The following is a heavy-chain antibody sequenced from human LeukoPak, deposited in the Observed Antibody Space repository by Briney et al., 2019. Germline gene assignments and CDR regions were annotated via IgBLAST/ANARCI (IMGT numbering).Heavy chain of an antibody. V-gene: IGHV1-8*01. CDR2: MNPNSGNT. D-gene: IGHD2-2*01. J-gene: IGHJ4*02. Sequence: GASVRVSCKASGYTFSNYDVTWVRQAPGQGLEYMGWMNPNSGNTGFAQKFRGRVTMTSDASTTSAFMELMRLTSEDMAVYYCTRAVRNQLLSEYWGQGTRITVSS. CDR1: GYTFSNYD. CDR3: TRAVRNQLLSEY.